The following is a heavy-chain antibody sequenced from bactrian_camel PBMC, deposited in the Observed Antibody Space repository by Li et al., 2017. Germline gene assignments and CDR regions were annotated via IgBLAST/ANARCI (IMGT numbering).Heavy chain of an antibody. V-gene: IGHV3S53*01. CDR3: AADRLKCLSTNPRGEWNY. Sequence: VQLVESGGGLVQSGGSLCLSCAHSGYISSRHCMGWFRQAPGKEREGIAGIRRDGDEYYADSVKGRFTISHDAAKNTYLQMNNLKPEDTAMYYCAADRLKCLSTNPRGEWNYWGRGTQVTVS. CDR1: GYISSRHC. CDR2: IRRDGDE. D-gene: IGHD2*01. J-gene: IGHJ4*01.